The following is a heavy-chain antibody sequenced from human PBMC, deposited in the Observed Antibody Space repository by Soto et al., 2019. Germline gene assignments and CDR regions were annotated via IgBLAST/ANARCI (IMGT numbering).Heavy chain of an antibody. D-gene: IGHD2-21*01. J-gene: IGHJ6*02. CDR1: GYTFTRYG. Sequence: ASVKVSCKASGYTFTRYGISWVRQAPGQGLEGMGWISAYNGNKNYAQKLQGRVTMTTDTSTSTAYMELRSLRSDDTAVYYCARDQGVMWGVELYCSYGMDVWGQGTTVTVSS. V-gene: IGHV1-18*01. CDR3: ARDQGVMWGVELYCSYGMDV. CDR2: ISAYNGNK.